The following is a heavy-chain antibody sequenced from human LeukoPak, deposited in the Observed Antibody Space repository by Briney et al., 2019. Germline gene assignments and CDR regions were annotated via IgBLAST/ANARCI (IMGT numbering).Heavy chain of an antibody. V-gene: IGHV3-30*04. J-gene: IGHJ4*02. Sequence: GGSLRLSCAASGFTFSSYAMHWVRQAPGKGLEWVAVISYDGSNKYYADSVKGRFTISRDNSKNTLYLQMNSLRAEDTAVYYCARAYVWGTFFDYWGQGTLVTVSS. D-gene: IGHD3-16*01. CDR1: GFTFSSYA. CDR2: ISYDGSNK. CDR3: ARAYVWGTFFDY.